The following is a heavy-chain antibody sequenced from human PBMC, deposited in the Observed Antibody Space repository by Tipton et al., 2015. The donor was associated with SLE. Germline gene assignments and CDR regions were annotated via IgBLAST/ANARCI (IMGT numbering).Heavy chain of an antibody. J-gene: IGHJ5*02. Sequence: TLSLTCAVSGGSIGSGGYSWNWIRQPPGKGLEWIGYVYHSGSANYNPSLQSRVTISVDRSKNQFSLKLTSVTAADTAVYYCARGPPFMEWERNWFDPWGQGTQVTVSS. V-gene: IGHV4-30-2*01. D-gene: IGHD3-3*02. CDR2: VYHSGSA. CDR3: ARGPPFMEWERNWFDP. CDR1: GGSIGSGGYS.